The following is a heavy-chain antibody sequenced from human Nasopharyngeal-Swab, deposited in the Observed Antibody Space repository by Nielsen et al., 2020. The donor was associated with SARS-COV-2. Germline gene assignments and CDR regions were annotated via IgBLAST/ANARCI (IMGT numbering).Heavy chain of an antibody. CDR3: ARFTHVLGRVGYNWFDP. CDR2: LHPTDSDT. Sequence: GASLKISCKGSGYSFTTSWIGLVRQMSGKGLEWMGILHPTDSDTRYSPFFQGQVTIAADKSISTAYLQWSSLKASDTAIYYCARFTHVLGRVGYNWFDPWGQGTLVTVSS. V-gene: IGHV5-51*01. CDR1: GYSFTTSW. D-gene: IGHD3-22*01. J-gene: IGHJ5*02.